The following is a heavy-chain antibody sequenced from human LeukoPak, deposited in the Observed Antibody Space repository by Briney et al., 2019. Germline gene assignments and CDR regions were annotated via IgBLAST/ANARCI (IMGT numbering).Heavy chain of an antibody. D-gene: IGHD1-20*01. CDR2: INHSGST. CDR1: GASVSGYY. V-gene: IGHV4-34*01. CDR3: ARGKLTGVSGILFDY. J-gene: IGHJ4*02. Sequence: PSETLSLTCAVYGASVSGYYWSWIRQPPGKGLEWIGEINHSGSTNYNPSLKSRVTISVDTSKNQFSLKLSSVTAADTAVYYCARGKLTGVSGILFDYWGQGSLVTVSS.